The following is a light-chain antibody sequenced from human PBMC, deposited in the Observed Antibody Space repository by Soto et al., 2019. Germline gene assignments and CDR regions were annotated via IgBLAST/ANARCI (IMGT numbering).Light chain of an antibody. Sequence: EIVMTQSPATLSVSPGERATLSCRASQSVSSNLAWYQQKPGQVPRLLIYGASTRATGIPARFSGSGSGTEFTLTISSLQSEDFAFYYCQEYNNWPSAFTFGPGTKV. V-gene: IGKV3-15*01. CDR2: GAS. J-gene: IGKJ3*01. CDR3: QEYNNWPSAFT. CDR1: QSVSSN.